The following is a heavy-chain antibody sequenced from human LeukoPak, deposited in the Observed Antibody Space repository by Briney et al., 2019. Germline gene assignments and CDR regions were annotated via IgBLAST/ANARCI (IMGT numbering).Heavy chain of an antibody. CDR1: GGTFSSYA. D-gene: IGHD5-18*01. Sequence: SVKVSCKASGGTFSSYAISWVRQAPGQGLEWMGGIIPIFGTANYAQKFQGRVTITADESTSTAYMELSSLRSEDTAVYYCARSRGIQLWFLDYWGQGTLATVSS. J-gene: IGHJ4*02. CDR2: IIPIFGTA. CDR3: ARSRGIQLWFLDY. V-gene: IGHV1-69*13.